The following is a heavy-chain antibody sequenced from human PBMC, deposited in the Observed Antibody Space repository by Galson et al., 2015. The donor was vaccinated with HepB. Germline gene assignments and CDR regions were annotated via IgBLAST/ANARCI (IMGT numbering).Heavy chain of an antibody. V-gene: IGHV1-69*04. CDR3: ASGGLGVSYFGMDV. CDR2: IIPIPGFV. J-gene: IGHJ6*02. D-gene: IGHD3-16*01. Sequence: SVKVSCKASGGTFSSFGISWVRQAPGQGLERMGRIIPIPGFVSYAQKFQGRVTITADKSTSTVYMEFSSLRSDDTAVYYCASGGLGVSYFGMDVWGQGTTVTVSS. CDR1: GGTFSSFG.